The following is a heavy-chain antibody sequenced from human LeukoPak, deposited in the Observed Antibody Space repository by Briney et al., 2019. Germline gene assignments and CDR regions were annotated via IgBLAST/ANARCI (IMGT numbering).Heavy chain of an antibody. J-gene: IGHJ4*02. D-gene: IGHD3-9*01. CDR2: IKTDGSET. Sequence: GGSLRLSCAASGFTFNNYWLSWVRQAPGKGLEWVANIKTDGSETYYVDAVKGRITISRDNAKNSLYLQMNNLRVEDTAVYYCVRNLPGAGYWGQGTLVIVSS. CDR3: VRNLPGAGY. CDR1: GFTFNNYW. V-gene: IGHV3-7*01.